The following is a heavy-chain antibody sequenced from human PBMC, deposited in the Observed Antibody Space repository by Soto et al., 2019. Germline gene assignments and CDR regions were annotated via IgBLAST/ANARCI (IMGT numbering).Heavy chain of an antibody. V-gene: IGHV5-51*01. D-gene: IGHD2-21*02. CDR3: ARIRKNCGGDCYALEY. J-gene: IGHJ4*02. CDR2: MFLGGSDT. Sequence: EVQLVQSGAEVKKPGESLKISCQGSADTFSSYWIGWVRQMPGKGLEWLGIMFLGGSDTRYSPSFQGRVNISADKSITTAYLQWNSLKASDTAMYYCARIRKNCGGDCYALEYWGQGTLVTVSS. CDR1: ADTFSSYW.